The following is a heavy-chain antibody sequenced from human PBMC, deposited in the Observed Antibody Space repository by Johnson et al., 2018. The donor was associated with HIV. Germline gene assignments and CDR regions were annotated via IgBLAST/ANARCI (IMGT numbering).Heavy chain of an antibody. CDR3: AKAGYSSGWYRVLYSNDAFDI. Sequence: VQLVESGGGLVQPGGSLRLSCAASGFTFSSYGMHWVRQAPGKGLEWVAFIRYDGSNKYYADSVKGRFTISRDNSKNTRYLQMNSLRAEDTAVYYCAKAGYSSGWYRVLYSNDAFDIWGQGTMVTVSS. V-gene: IGHV3-30*02. CDR1: GFTFSSYG. J-gene: IGHJ3*02. D-gene: IGHD6-19*01. CDR2: IRYDGSNK.